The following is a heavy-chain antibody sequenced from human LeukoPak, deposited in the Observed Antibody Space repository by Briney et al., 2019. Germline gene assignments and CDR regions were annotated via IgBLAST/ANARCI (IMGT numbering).Heavy chain of an antibody. J-gene: IGHJ6*02. D-gene: IGHD2-15*01. V-gene: IGHV1-69*13. CDR1: GGTFSSYA. CDR2: IIPIFGTA. CDR3: ASTAPPYCSGGSCYGLDYYYYGMDV. Sequence: ASVKVSCKASGGTFSSYAISWVRQAPGQGLEWMGGIIPIFGTANYAQKFQGRVTITADESTSTAYMELGSLRSEDTAVYYCASTAPPYCSGGSCYGLDYYYYGMDVWGQGTTVTVSS.